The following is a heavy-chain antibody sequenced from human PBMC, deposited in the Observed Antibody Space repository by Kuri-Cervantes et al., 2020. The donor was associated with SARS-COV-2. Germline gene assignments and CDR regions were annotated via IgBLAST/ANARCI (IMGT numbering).Heavy chain of an antibody. CDR3: ARSLQLVRFDY. V-gene: IGHV4-30-4*08. Sequence: SETLSLTCTVSGGSISSGDYYWSWIRQPPGKGLEWIGYIYYSGSTYYNPSLKSQVTIPVDTSKNQFSLKLSSVTAADTAVYYCARSLQLVRFDYWGQGTLVTVSS. CDR1: GGSISSGDYY. D-gene: IGHD6-6*01. CDR2: IYYSGST. J-gene: IGHJ4*02.